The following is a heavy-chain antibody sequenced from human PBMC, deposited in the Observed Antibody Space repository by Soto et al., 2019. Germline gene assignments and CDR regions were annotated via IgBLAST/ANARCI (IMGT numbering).Heavy chain of an antibody. CDR2: ISYDGSNK. V-gene: IGHV3-30*18. CDR3: AKGGPPPQSWDP. CDR1: GFTFSSYG. D-gene: IGHD6-13*01. Sequence: PGGSLRLSCAASGFTFSSYGMHWVRQAPGKGLEWVAVISYDGSNKYYADSVKGRFTISRDNSKNTLYLQMNSLRAEDTAVYYCAKGGPPPQSWDPWGQGTLVTVSS. J-gene: IGHJ5*02.